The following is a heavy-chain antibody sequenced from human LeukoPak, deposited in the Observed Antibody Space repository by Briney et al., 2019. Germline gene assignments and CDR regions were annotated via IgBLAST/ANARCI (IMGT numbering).Heavy chain of an antibody. CDR2: IIPIFGTA. CDR1: VGTFSSYA. D-gene: IGHD3-10*01. CDR3: ARCPIAVGYYGMDV. V-gene: IGHV1-69*13. J-gene: IGHJ6*02. Sequence: ASVKVSCKASVGTFSSYAISWVRQAPGQGLEWMGGIIPIFGTANYAQKFQGRVTITADESTSTAYMELSSLGSEDTAVYYCARCPIAVGYYGMDVWGQGTTVTVSS.